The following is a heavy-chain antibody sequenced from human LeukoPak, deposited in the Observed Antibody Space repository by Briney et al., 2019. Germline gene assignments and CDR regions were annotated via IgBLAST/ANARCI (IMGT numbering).Heavy chain of an antibody. CDR3: ARGSVAVAGGDDY. CDR1: GGTFSSYA. J-gene: IGHJ4*02. CDR2: IIPILGIA. V-gene: IGHV1-69*04. Sequence: GASVKVSCKASGGTFSSYAISWVRQAPGQGLEWMGRIIPILGIANYAQKFQGRVTITADKSTSTAYMELSSLRSEDTAVYYCARGSVAVAGGDDYWGQGTLVTVSS. D-gene: IGHD6-19*01.